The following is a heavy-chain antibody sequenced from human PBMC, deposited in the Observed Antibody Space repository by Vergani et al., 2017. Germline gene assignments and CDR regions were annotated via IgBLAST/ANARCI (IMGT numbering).Heavy chain of an antibody. J-gene: IGHJ4*02. CDR3: ARDWGPWDIVVGGNY. V-gene: IGHV3-30*03. CDR1: GFPFSDYG. CDR2: ISYDGNKK. D-gene: IGHD2-2*01. Sequence: QVQLVESGGGEVQPGRSLRLSCSAAGFPFSDYGVHWVRQAPGKGLEWVSVISYDGNKKNYADSVKGRFTISRDNSKNTLYLEMNALRAEDTAVYYCARDWGPWDIVVGGNYWGQGTLVTVSS.